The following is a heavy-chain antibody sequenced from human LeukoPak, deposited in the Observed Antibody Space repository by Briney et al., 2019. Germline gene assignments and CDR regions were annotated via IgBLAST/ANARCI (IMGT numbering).Heavy chain of an antibody. CDR2: ISYSGST. D-gene: IGHD1-26*01. J-gene: IGHJ2*01. CDR3: ARRVYSGSYNWYFDL. CDR1: GGSISTSTYY. V-gene: IGHV4-39*01. Sequence: SETLSLTCTVSGGSISTSTYYWGWIRQPPGKGLEWIGSISYSGSTYNNPSLKSRVTISVDTSKNQFSLRLSSVTAPDTAVYYCARRVYSGSYNWYFDLWGRGTLVTVSS.